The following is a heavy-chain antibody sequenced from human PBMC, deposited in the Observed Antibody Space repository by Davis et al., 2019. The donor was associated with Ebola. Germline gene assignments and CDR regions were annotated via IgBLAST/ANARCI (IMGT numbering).Heavy chain of an antibody. D-gene: IGHD2-2*02. V-gene: IGHV1-46*01. CDR3: AREDLIVVVPAAIDYYYYYGMDV. CDR2: INPSGGST. Sequence: ASVKVSCKASGYTFTTYYIHWVRQAPGQGLEWMGIINPSGGSTTYAQKFQGRVTMTRDTSTRTVYMELSSLRSEDTAVYYCAREDLIVVVPAAIDYYYYYGMDVWGQGTTVTVSS. J-gene: IGHJ6*02. CDR1: GYTFTTYY.